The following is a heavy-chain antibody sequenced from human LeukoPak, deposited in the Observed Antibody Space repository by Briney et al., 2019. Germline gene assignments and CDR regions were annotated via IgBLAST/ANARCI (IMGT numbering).Heavy chain of an antibody. D-gene: IGHD2-2*01. CDR2: ISNDGSNK. V-gene: IGHV3-30*18. CDR3: TKDRYCDSTSCPTDY. CDR1: GLTLNSYG. J-gene: IGHJ4*02. Sequence: GGSLRLSCVASGLTLNSYGMPWVRQAPGKGLEWVAAISNDGSNKYYADSVKGRFTVSRDNPKNTVYLQMNSLRAEDTAVYYCTKDRYCDSTSCPTDYWGQGTLVIVSS.